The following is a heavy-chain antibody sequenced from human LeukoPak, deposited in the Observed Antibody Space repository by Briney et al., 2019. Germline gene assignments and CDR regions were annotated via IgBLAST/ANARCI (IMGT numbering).Heavy chain of an antibody. CDR1: GFTFSTYS. J-gene: IGHJ6*02. CDR2: ISSSSSSI. D-gene: IGHD6-13*01. Sequence: GGSLRLSCAASGFTFSTYSMDWVRQAPGKGLEWVSSISSSSSSIYYADSVKGRFTISRDNARNSLYLQMNSLRAEDTAVYYCARGSEAVGTSPRYYYYGMDVWGQGTTVTVPS. V-gene: IGHV3-21*01. CDR3: ARGSEAVGTSPRYYYYGMDV.